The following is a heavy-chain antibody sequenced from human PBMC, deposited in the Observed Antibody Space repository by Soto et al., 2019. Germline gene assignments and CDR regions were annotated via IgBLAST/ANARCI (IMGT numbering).Heavy chain of an antibody. Sequence: EVQLVESGGGLVQPGRSLRLSCAASGFTFDEYAMHWVRQAPGKGLEWVSGISWNSGSVGYADSVKGRFTVSRDSAKNSLYLQMDSLRAEDTAFYYCAKDMGKYYHIFTGHFPYFDSWGQGALVTVSS. CDR3: AKDMGKYYHIFTGHFPYFDS. CDR2: ISWNSGSV. J-gene: IGHJ4*02. V-gene: IGHV3-9*01. CDR1: GFTFDEYA. D-gene: IGHD3-9*01.